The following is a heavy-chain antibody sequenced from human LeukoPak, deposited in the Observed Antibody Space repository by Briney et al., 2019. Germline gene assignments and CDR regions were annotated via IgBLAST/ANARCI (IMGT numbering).Heavy chain of an antibody. Sequence: PSETLSLTCAVYGGSFSDYSWTWIRQAPGEGLEWIGEINHNGGTNHNPSLVSRVIMSVDTSKNQFSLKVSSVTAADTAVYYSARVAYRYSINDWSRTGLGAYATKYYYYMDVWGKGTTVTVSS. CDR2: INHNGGT. D-gene: IGHD3-9*01. V-gene: IGHV4-34*01. CDR3: ARVAYRYSINDWSRTGLGAYATKYYYYMDV. J-gene: IGHJ6*03. CDR1: GGSFSDYS.